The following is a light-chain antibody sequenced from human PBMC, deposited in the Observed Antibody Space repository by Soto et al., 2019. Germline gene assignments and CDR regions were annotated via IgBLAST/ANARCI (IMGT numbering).Light chain of an antibody. Sequence: EVALTKSPGTLSLSPGARATLSCRASQSIANNYLTCYQQKPGQAPRLLIYVASTRATGLPDRFSGSGSGTDFTLTISRLEPEDYAVYYCQQYGSSQWTFGQGTKGKS. CDR3: QQYGSSQWT. CDR2: VAS. CDR1: QSIANNY. V-gene: IGKV3-20*01. J-gene: IGKJ1*01.